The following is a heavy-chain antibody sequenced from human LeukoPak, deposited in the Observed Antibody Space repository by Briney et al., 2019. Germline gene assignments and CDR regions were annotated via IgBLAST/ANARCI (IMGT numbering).Heavy chain of an antibody. Sequence: ASVKVSCKASGYTFTSYGISWVRQARGQGLEWMGWISAYNGNTNYAQKLQGRVTMTTDTSTSTAYMELRSLRSDDTAVYYCATALWEGYFDYWGQGTLVTVSS. CDR1: GYTFTSYG. J-gene: IGHJ4*02. CDR2: ISAYNGNT. V-gene: IGHV1-18*01. D-gene: IGHD1-26*01. CDR3: ATALWEGYFDY.